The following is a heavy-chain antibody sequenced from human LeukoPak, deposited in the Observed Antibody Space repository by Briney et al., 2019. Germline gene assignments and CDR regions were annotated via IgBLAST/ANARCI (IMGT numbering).Heavy chain of an antibody. V-gene: IGHV3-20*04. CDR1: GFTFSSYS. CDR3: ARVKYYDFWSGYYDY. Sequence: TGGSLRLSCAASGFTFSSYSMNWVRQAPGKGLEWVSGINWNGGSTGYADSVKGRFTISRDNAKNSLYLQMNSLRAEDTALYYCARVKYYDFWSGYYDYWGQGTLVTVSS. D-gene: IGHD3-3*01. J-gene: IGHJ4*02. CDR2: INWNGGST.